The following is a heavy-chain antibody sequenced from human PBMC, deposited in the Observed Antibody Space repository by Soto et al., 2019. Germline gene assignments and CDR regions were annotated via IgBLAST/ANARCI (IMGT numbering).Heavy chain of an antibody. J-gene: IGHJ4*02. CDR3: AIVGSGSYYGY. CDR1: GFTFSSYA. CDR2: ISSNGGNT. Sequence: EVQLVESGGGLVQPGGSLRLSCAASGFTFSSYAMHWVRQAPGKGLEYVSAISSNGGNTYYANSVKGRFIISRDNSKNTLYLQMGSLRAEDMAVYYCAIVGSGSYYGYWGQGTLVTVSS. V-gene: IGHV3-64*01. D-gene: IGHD1-26*01.